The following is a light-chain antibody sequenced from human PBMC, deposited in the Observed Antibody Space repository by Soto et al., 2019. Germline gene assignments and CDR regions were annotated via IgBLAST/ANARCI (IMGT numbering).Light chain of an antibody. V-gene: IGLV2-11*01. CDR3: CSYAGSSYV. J-gene: IGLJ1*01. CDR1: SSDVGGYNY. Sequence: QSALTQPRSVSGSPGQSVTISCTGTSSDVGGYNYVSWYQPHPGTAPKLMIYDVSKRPSGVPDRFSGSKSGNTASLTISGLQAEDESDYYCCSYAGSSYVFGTGTKLTVL. CDR2: DVS.